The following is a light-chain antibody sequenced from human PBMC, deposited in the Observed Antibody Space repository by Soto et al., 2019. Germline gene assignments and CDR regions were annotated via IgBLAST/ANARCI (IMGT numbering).Light chain of an antibody. Sequence: IQVTQSPSPLSASVGDRVTITCRASENINMWLAWYQQKPGQAPRLLIYKASTLEIGVPSRFSGSGSGTDFTLTISSLQPEDVATYYCQQSYSTTITFGQGTRLEIK. J-gene: IGKJ5*01. CDR2: KAS. CDR1: ENINMW. V-gene: IGKV1-5*03. CDR3: QQSYSTTIT.